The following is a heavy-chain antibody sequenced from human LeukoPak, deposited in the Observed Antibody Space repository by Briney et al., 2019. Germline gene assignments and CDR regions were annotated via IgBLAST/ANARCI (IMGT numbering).Heavy chain of an antibody. J-gene: IGHJ5*02. CDR1: GGSISSSSYY. D-gene: IGHD1-26*01. V-gene: IGHV4-39*07. CDR3: AREGDKVHLT. CDR2: IYHSGST. Sequence: SETLSLTCTVSGGSISSSSYYWGWIRQPPGKGLEWIGSIYHSGSTYYNPSLKSRVTISVDTSKNQFSLKLSSVTAADTAVYYCAREGDKVHLTWGQGTLVTVSS.